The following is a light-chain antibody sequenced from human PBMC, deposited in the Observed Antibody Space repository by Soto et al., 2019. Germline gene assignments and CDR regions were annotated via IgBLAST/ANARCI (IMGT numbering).Light chain of an antibody. V-gene: IGKV3-11*01. J-gene: IGKJ1*01. CDR1: QSVSSY. Sequence: EIVLTQSPATLSLSPGERATLSCRASQSVSSYLAWYQQKPGQAPRLLIHDASIRATGIPARFSGSGSGTDFTLTISSLEPEDFALYYCQQRTYWSTFGQGTKVEI. CDR2: DAS. CDR3: QQRTYWST.